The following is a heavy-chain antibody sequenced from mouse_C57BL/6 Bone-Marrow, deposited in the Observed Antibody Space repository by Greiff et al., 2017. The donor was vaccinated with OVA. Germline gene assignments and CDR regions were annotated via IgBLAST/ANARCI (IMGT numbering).Heavy chain of an antibody. Sequence: QVQLQQSGAELVRPGASVTLSCKASGYTFTDYEMHWVKQTPVHGLEWIGAIDPETGGTASNQKFKGKAILTADKSSSTAYMELRSLTSEDSAVYYCTRRGVYYDYDDWYFDVWGTGTTVTVSS. D-gene: IGHD2-4*01. J-gene: IGHJ1*03. CDR2: IDPETGGT. CDR1: GYTFTDYE. V-gene: IGHV1-15*01. CDR3: TRRGVYYDYDDWYFDV.